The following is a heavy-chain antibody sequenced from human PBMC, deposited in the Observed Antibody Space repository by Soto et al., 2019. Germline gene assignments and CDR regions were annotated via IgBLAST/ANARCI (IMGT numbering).Heavy chain of an antibody. CDR3: ASGVPNDYDYVWGSYRDDY. CDR2: ISAYNGNT. Sequence: ASVKVSCKASGYTFTSYGISWVRQAPGQGLEWMGWISAYNGNTNYAQKLQGRVTMTTDTSTSTAYMELRSLRSDDTAVYYCASGVPNDYDYVWGSYRDDYWGQGTLVTVSS. J-gene: IGHJ4*02. CDR1: GYTFTSYG. D-gene: IGHD3-16*02. V-gene: IGHV1-18*01.